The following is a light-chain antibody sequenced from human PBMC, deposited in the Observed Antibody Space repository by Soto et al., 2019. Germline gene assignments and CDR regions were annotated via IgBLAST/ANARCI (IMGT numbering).Light chain of an antibody. J-gene: IGKJ1*01. Sequence: DIQMTQSPSTLSASVGDRVTITCRASQSVSDWLAWYQHKPGKTPKLLIYKASTLESGVPSRFSGFGSGTEFTLAISSLQPEDFATYYCQQFNTSPWTFGQGTKVDIK. CDR2: KAS. CDR3: QQFNTSPWT. CDR1: QSVSDW. V-gene: IGKV1-5*03.